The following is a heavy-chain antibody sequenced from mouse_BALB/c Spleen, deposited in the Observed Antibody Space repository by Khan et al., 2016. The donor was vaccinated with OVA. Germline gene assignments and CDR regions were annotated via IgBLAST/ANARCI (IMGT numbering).Heavy chain of an antibody. J-gene: IGHJ3*01. CDR3: ARHGSSSWFAY. CDR1: GYSFTSYY. Sequence: VQLQQPGPELMKPGASVKISRKASGYSFTSYYIHWVKQSHGKSLEWIGYIDPFNGGTTYNQKFKGKATLTVDKSSSTVYMNLSSLTSEDSAVYYCARHGSSSWFAYWGQGTLVTVSA. CDR2: IDPFNGGT. V-gene: IGHV1S135*01.